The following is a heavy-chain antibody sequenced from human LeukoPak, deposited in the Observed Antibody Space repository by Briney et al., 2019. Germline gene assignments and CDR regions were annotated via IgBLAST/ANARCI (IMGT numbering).Heavy chain of an antibody. CDR2: IYHSGST. V-gene: IGHV4-30-2*01. J-gene: IGHJ4*02. Sequence: SQTLSLTCAVSGGSISSGGYSWSWIRQPPGKGLEWIGYIYHSGSTYYNPSLKSRVTISVDRSKNQFSLKLSSVTAADTAVYYCARGGWNDLHWGQGTLVTVSS. CDR3: ARGGWNDLH. CDR1: GGSISSGGYS. D-gene: IGHD1-1*01.